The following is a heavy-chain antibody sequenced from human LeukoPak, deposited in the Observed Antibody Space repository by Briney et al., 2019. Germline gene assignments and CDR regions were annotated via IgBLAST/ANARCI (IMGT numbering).Heavy chain of an antibody. J-gene: IGHJ4*02. V-gene: IGHV1-69*05. CDR1: GGTFSSYA. Sequence: EASVKVSCKASGGTFSSYAISWVRQAPGQGVEWMGGIIPIFGTANYAQKFQGRVTITTDEYKSTAYMELSSLRSEDTAVYYCARGSTGNHSPPHFDYWGQGTLVTVSS. CDR3: ARGSTGNHSPPHFDY. D-gene: IGHD3-10*01. CDR2: IIPIFGTA.